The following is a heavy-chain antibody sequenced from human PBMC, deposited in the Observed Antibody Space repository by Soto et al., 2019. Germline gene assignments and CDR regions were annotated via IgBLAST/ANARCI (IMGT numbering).Heavy chain of an antibody. CDR3: ARHFDVDPSLDHYYFDL. CDR2: IYASGRT. J-gene: IGHJ2*01. D-gene: IGHD3-9*01. Sequence: QVQLQESGPGLVKPSETLSLTCTVSGVSITPYFWSWIRQPAGDAPEWLGHIYASGRTTYNPSLKSRVTMFVSQTQVSLRLTSVTAADTAVYYCARHFDVDPSLDHYYFDLWGRGALVTVSS. V-gene: IGHV4-4*07. CDR1: GVSITPYF.